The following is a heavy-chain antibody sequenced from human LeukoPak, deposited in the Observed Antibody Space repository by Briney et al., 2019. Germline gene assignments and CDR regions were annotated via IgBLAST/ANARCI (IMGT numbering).Heavy chain of an antibody. CDR2: ISGSGTST. Sequence: GGSLRLSCAASGFTFSSYAMSWVRQAPGKGLEWVSGISGSGTSTYYADSVKGRFTISRDNSKNALYLQMNSLRADETAVYYCAKEVYSDSSGYFDYWGQGTLVTVSA. V-gene: IGHV3-23*01. CDR3: AKEVYSDSSGYFDY. D-gene: IGHD3-22*01. J-gene: IGHJ4*02. CDR1: GFTFSSYA.